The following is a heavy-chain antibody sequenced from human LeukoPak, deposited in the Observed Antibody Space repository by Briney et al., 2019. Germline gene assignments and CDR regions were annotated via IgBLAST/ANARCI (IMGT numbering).Heavy chain of an antibody. J-gene: IGHJ6*02. CDR1: EYTLRDYY. CDR3: ARGLRIINGLDV. Sequence: ASVKVSCEASEYTLRDYYIYWVRQAPGQGLEWLGWLNPHSGGTNYAQKFQGRVTLTSDTSISTAYMELSPLTSDDTAIYYCARGLRIINGLDVWGQGTTVIVSS. D-gene: IGHD4-17*01. CDR2: LNPHSGGT. V-gene: IGHV1-2*02.